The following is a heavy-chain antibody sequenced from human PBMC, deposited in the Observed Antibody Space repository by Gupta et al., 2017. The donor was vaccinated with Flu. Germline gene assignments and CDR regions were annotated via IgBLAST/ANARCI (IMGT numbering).Heavy chain of an antibody. V-gene: IGHV1-24*01. CDR2: LDPADGVT. Sequence: QVQLVQSGAEVKKPGASVKVSCKVSGYTLNELSMHWVRQAPGKGLERMGGLDPADGVTIYAQKFQGRVTLTEDTSTDTTYMELRSLRSEDTAVYYCATLRTTIFGVLIIFDYWGQGTLVTVSS. D-gene: IGHD3-3*01. CDR1: GYTLNELS. J-gene: IGHJ4*02. CDR3: ATLRTTIFGVLIIFDY.